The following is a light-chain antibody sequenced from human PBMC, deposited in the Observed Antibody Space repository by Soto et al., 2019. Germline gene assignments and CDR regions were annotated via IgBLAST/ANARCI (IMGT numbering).Light chain of an antibody. CDR3: QQYNTYSA. V-gene: IGKV1-5*01. Sequence: DIQMTQSPSTLSASVGDRVTITCRASESISNRLAWYQQKPGKAPKLLIYDASSLESGVPSRFSGSGSGTEFTLTISSLQPDDFATYYCQQYNTYSAFGQGTKVDIK. J-gene: IGKJ1*01. CDR2: DAS. CDR1: ESISNR.